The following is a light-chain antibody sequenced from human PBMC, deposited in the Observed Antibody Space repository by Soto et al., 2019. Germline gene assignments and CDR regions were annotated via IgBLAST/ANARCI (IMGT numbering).Light chain of an antibody. J-gene: IGKJ1*01. V-gene: IGKV3-15*01. CDR1: QSVSTF. CDR3: QQYSNWPSWT. CDR2: GAS. Sequence: EKVMTQSPATLSMSPGERATLSCRASQSVSTFLAWYKQKPGQTPRLLIYGASTRATGIPARFSGSGSGPEFTLTISSLQSEDFAVYYCQQYSNWPSWTFGQGTKVEVK.